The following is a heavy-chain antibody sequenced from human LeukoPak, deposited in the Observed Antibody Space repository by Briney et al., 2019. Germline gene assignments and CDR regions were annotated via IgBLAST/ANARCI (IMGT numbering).Heavy chain of an antibody. V-gene: IGHV3-11*04. CDR2: ISSSGSTI. CDR3: ARVYYDILTGRWFDP. J-gene: IGHJ5*02. CDR1: GFTFSDYY. D-gene: IGHD3-9*01. Sequence: GGSLRLSCAASGFTFSDYYMSWIRQAPGKGLEWVSYISSSGSTIYYADSVKGRFTISRDNAKNSLYLQMNSLRAEDTAVYYCARVYYDILTGRWFDPWGQGTLVTVSS.